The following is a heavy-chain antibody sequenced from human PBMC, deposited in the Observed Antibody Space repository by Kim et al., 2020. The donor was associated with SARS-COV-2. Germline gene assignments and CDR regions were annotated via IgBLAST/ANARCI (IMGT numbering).Heavy chain of an antibody. CDR2: IYYSGST. CDR1: GDSINSYY. Sequence: SETLSLTCTVSGDSINSYYWSWIRQPPGKGLEWIGYIYYSGSTLYNPSLKSRVMISIDTSKNQFSLRLSSVTAADTAMYYCARGGASSKPFHYWGQGTLVTVS. CDR3: ARGGASSKPFHY. J-gene: IGHJ4*02. D-gene: IGHD6-13*01. V-gene: IGHV4-59*01.